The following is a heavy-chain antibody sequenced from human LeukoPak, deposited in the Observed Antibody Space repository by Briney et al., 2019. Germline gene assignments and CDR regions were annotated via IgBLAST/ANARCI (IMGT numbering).Heavy chain of an antibody. CDR3: AKDDPPPLGTHGGTDC. CDR1: GFTFSSYG. D-gene: IGHD1-14*01. Sequence: PGGSLRLSCAASGFTFSSYGMHWVRQAPGKGLEWVAFIRYDGSNKYYADSVTGRFTISRDNSKNTLYLQMNSLRAEDTAVYYCAKDDPPPLGTHGGTDCWGQGTLVTVSS. J-gene: IGHJ4*02. CDR2: IRYDGSNK. V-gene: IGHV3-30*02.